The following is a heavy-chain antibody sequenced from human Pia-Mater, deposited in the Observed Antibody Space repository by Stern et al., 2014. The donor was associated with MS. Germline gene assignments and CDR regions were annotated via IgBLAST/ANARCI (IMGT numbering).Heavy chain of an antibody. CDR1: GYTFTNYY. D-gene: IGHD6-6*01. J-gene: IGHJ4*02. CDR2: INPSGGSA. CDR3: ARDSAARLSDY. Sequence: QVQLVESGAEVKKSGASVKLSCKASGYTFTNYYMHWVRQAPGHGLEWMGIINPSGGSASYAQKFQERVTMTSDSSSSTVFMELSSLRSDDTAVYYCARDSAARLSDYWGQGTLVTVSS. V-gene: IGHV1-46*01.